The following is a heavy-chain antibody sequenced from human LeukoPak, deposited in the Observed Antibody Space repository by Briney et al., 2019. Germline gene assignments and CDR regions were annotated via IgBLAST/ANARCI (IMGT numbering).Heavy chain of an antibody. CDR2: ISGGGGST. Sequence: GGSLRLSCAASGFTFSSYGMSWVRQAPGKGLEWVSAISGGGGSTDYADSVKGRFTISRDNSKNTLYLQMNSLRAEDTAVYYCATYYDSSGYYYQFDHWGQGTLVTVSS. V-gene: IGHV3-23*01. CDR1: GFTFSSYG. CDR3: ATYYDSSGYYYQFDH. J-gene: IGHJ4*02. D-gene: IGHD3-22*01.